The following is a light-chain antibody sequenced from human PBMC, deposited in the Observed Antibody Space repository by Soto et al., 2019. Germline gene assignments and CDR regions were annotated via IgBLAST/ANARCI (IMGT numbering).Light chain of an antibody. CDR3: QQCYSSPRT. CDR2: AAS. Sequence: PSTLSAGVGDRVTITCRASQRISTYLNWYQQKPGKAPTLLIYAASSLQSGVPSRFSGGGSGTDFTLTINTLQPEDFATYFCQQCYSSPRTFGQGTKVDIK. CDR1: QRISTY. V-gene: IGKV1-39*01. J-gene: IGKJ1*01.